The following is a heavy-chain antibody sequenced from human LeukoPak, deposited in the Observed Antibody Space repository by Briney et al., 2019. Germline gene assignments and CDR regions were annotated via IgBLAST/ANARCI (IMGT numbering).Heavy chain of an antibody. J-gene: IGHJ5*02. V-gene: IGHV4-30-4*08. CDR1: GGSISSGDYY. Sequence: PSQTLSLTCTVSGGSISSGDYYWSWIRQPPGKGLEWIGYIYYSGSTYYNPSLKSRVTISVDTSKNQFSLELSSVTAADTAVYYCARGDYYGSGSYHWGQGTLVTVSS. CDR3: ARGDYYGSGSYH. CDR2: IYYSGST. D-gene: IGHD3-10*01.